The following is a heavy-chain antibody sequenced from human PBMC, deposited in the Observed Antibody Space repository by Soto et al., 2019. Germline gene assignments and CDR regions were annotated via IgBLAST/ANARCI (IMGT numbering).Heavy chain of an antibody. Sequence: QVQLVQSGAEVMKPGSSVTVSCKASGGTFRSSAISWVRQAPGQGLEWLGGIIPIFGTANYAQKFQGRVTITADESTSTADMELSSLRSEDTAVYYCARGGASRVPGSFNYWGQGTMVTVS. CDR2: IIPIFGTA. D-gene: IGHD3-10*02. J-gene: IGHJ4*02. V-gene: IGHV1-69*01. CDR1: GGTFRSSA. CDR3: ARGGASRVPGSFNY.